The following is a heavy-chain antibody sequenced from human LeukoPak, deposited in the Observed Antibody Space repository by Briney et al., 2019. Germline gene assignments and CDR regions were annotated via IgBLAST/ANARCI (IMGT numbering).Heavy chain of an antibody. Sequence: SETLSLTCAVYGVSFSGYYWSWIRQPPGKGLEWIGEINHSGSTNYNPSLKSRVTISVDTSKNQFSLKLSSVTAADTAVYYCARGSLWFGEVNWFDPWGQGTLVTVSS. CDR1: GVSFSGYY. V-gene: IGHV4-34*01. D-gene: IGHD3-10*01. J-gene: IGHJ5*02. CDR2: INHSGST. CDR3: ARGSLWFGEVNWFDP.